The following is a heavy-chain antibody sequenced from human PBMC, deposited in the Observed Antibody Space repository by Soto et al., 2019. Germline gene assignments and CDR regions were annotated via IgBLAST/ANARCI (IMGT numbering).Heavy chain of an antibody. D-gene: IGHD3-22*01. CDR1: GGSISSYY. V-gene: IGHV4-59*01. CDR3: ARYSGYYPDNWFDL. CDR2: IYYSGST. J-gene: IGHJ5*02. Sequence: PSETLSLTCTVSGGSISSYYWSWIRQPPGKGLEWIGYIYYSGSTNYNPSLKSRVTISVDTSKNQFSLKLSSVTAADTAVYYCARYSGYYPDNWFDLWGQGTQVTVSS.